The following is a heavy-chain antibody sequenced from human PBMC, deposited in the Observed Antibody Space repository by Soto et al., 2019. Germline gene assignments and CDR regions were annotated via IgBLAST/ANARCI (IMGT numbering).Heavy chain of an antibody. CDR2: IYYSGST. D-gene: IGHD3-10*01. CDR1: GGSISSYY. CDR3: ARVSFGESPNYYYYYMDV. Sequence: QVQLQESGPGLVKPSETLSLTCTVSGGSISSYYWSWIRQPPGKGLEWIGYIYYSGSTNYNPSLKSRVTISVDTSKNQFSLKLSSVTAADTAVYYCARVSFGESPNYYYYYMDVWGKGTTVTVSS. V-gene: IGHV4-59*01. J-gene: IGHJ6*03.